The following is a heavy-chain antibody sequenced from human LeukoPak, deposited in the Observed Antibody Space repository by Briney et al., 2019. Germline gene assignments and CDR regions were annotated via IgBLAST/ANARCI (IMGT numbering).Heavy chain of an antibody. CDR2: INPNDGDT. D-gene: IGHD2-2*01. CDR3: ARANFLYRSSTTCLFDY. CDR1: GYTFTDYY. V-gene: IGHV1-2*02. Sequence: ASVKVSCKASGYTFTDYYMHWVRQAPGQVFEWMGWINPNDGDTNYAQKFQGRVTMTRDTSISTAHMEVSRLRSDDTAVYYCARANFLYRSSTTCLFDYWGQGTLVTVSS. J-gene: IGHJ4*02.